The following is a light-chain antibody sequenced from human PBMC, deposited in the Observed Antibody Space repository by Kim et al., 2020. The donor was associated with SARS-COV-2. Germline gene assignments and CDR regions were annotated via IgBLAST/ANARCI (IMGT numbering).Light chain of an antibody. CDR1: KLGDKY. CDR2: QDS. Sequence: VSPGQTASITCSGDKLGDKYVSWYQQKPGQSPVLVIYQDSKRPSGIPERFSGSNSGNTATLTISGTQAMDEADYYCQAWDSSTVVFGGGTKLTVL. CDR3: QAWDSSTVV. J-gene: IGLJ2*01. V-gene: IGLV3-1*01.